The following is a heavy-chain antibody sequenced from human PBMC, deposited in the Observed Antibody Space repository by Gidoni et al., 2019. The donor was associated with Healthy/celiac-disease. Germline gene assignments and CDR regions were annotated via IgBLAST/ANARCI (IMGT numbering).Heavy chain of an antibody. V-gene: IGHV3-30-3*01. CDR3: ARDPGDRGYLFYYFDY. CDR2: ISYDGNNK. D-gene: IGHD5-12*01. Sequence: QVQLVESGGGVVQPGSSLRPSCAPSGFTFRNYTMHWVRQAPGKGLEWVAVISYDGNNKYYADSVKGGFTISRDNSKNTLYLQMSSLRAEDTAVYYCARDPGDRGYLFYYFDYWGQGTLVTVSS. CDR1: GFTFRNYT. J-gene: IGHJ4*02.